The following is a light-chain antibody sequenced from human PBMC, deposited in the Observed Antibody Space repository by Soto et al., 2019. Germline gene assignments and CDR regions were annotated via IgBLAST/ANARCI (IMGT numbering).Light chain of an antibody. CDR3: HQYNFWPT. Sequence: EIVMTQSPATLSVSPGERATLSCRASQSVSSNLAWYQQKPGHSPRLLIYGTSTRATGIPARFSGSGSGTEFTLTISSLQSEDVAVYYCHQYNFWPTFGQGTKGEIK. V-gene: IGKV3-15*01. CDR2: GTS. CDR1: QSVSSN. J-gene: IGKJ1*01.